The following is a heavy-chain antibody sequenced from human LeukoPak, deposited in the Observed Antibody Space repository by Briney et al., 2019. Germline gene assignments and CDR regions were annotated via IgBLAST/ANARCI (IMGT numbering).Heavy chain of an antibody. CDR2: ISGSGGST. V-gene: IGHV3-23*01. D-gene: IGHD4-23*01. J-gene: IGHJ4*02. CDR1: GGSISSYY. CDR3: AKDQTPAVTDVDC. Sequence: LSLTCTVSGGSISSYYWSWVRQAPGQGLEWVSSISGSGGSTYYADSVKGRFTISRGNSKNTLFLQMNSLRAEDTAVYYCAKDQTPAVTDVDCWGQGTLVTVSS.